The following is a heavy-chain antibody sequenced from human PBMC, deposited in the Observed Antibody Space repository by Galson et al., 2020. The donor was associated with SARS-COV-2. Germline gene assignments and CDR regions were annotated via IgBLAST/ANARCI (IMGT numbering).Heavy chain of an antibody. CDR2: IKEDGSEK. CDR1: GFTFSTYR. CDR3: ARGWGYPGS. D-gene: IGHD5-18*01. Sequence: QLGESLKISCAASGFTFSTYRMSWVRQAPGKGLEWVASIKEDGSEKYFVDSVKGRFTVSRDNAKNSVYLQMNSLRAEDTAVYYCARGWGYPGSWGQGTLVTVSS. V-gene: IGHV3-7*01. J-gene: IGHJ5*02.